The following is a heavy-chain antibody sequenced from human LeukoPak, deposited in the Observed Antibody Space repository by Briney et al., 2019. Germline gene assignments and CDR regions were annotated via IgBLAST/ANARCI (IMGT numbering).Heavy chain of an antibody. Sequence: PGGSLRLSCAASGFTFSSYVMHWVRQAPGKGLEWLAVIWYDGSNIYYADSVKGRFAISRDDSKNTVYLLLNSLRADDTAVYYCTRPRNNYDIRSFSPLDYWGQGTLVTVSS. CDR3: TRPRNNYDIRSFSPLDY. CDR1: GFTFSSYV. V-gene: IGHV3-33*01. D-gene: IGHD3-22*01. J-gene: IGHJ4*02. CDR2: IWYDGSNI.